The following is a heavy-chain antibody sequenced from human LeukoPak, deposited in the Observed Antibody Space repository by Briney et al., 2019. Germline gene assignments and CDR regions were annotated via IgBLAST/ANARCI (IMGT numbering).Heavy chain of an antibody. Sequence: TGGSLRLSCAASGFTVSSNYMSWVRQAPGKGLEWVSVIYSGGSTYYADSVKGRFTISRDNSKNTLYLQMNSLRAEDTAVYYCARGRDGYNIDYWGQGTLVTVSS. V-gene: IGHV3-53*01. D-gene: IGHD5-24*01. J-gene: IGHJ4*02. CDR2: IYSGGST. CDR1: GFTVSSNY. CDR3: ARGRDGYNIDY.